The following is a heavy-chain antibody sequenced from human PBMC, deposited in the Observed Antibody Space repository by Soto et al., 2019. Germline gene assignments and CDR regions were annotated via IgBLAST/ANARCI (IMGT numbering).Heavy chain of an antibody. D-gene: IGHD3-22*01. CDR3: ARAKVVNLRGRIDY. J-gene: IGHJ4*01. CDR1: GFTFSSYA. CDR2: ISYDGSNK. Sequence: QVQLVESGGGVVQPGRSLRLSCAASGFTFSSYAMHWVRQAPGKGLEWVAVISYDGSNKYYADFVKGRFTISRDNSKNTLFLQINSLSAEDTGFYYYARAKVVNLRGRIDYRGHRTLVTDSS. V-gene: IGHV3-30-3*01.